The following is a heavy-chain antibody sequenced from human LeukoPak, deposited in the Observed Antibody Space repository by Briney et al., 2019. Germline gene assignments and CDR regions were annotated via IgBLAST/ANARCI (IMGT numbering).Heavy chain of an antibody. D-gene: IGHD2-21*02. CDR1: GFTFSGYW. J-gene: IGHJ5*02. CDR3: AKDPSRLPQPSGFDP. Sequence: PGGSLRLSCVASGFTFSGYWMHWVRQATGKGLEWVSAIGGGGGTTYYADSVKGRFTISRDNTKHTLYLQMNRLRSEDTAGYYCAKDPSRLPQPSGFDPWGQGTLVTVSS. CDR2: IGGGGGTT. V-gene: IGHV3-23*01.